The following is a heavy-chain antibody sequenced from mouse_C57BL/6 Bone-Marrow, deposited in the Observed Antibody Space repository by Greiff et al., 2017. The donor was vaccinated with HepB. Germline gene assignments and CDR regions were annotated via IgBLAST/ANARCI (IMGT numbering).Heavy chain of an antibody. CDR3: ARRIITTVVATDYAMDY. CDR2: ISSGGSYT. Sequence: EVKVVESGGDLVKPGGSLKLSCAASGFTFSSYGMSWVRQTPDKRLEWVATISSGGSYTYYPDSVKGRFTISRDNAKNTLYLQMSSLKSEDTAMYYCARRIITTVVATDYAMDYWGQGTSVTVSS. CDR1: GFTFSSYG. J-gene: IGHJ4*01. D-gene: IGHD1-1*01. V-gene: IGHV5-6*01.